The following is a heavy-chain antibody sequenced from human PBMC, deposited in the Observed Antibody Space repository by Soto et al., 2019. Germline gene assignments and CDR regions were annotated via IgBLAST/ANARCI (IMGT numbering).Heavy chain of an antibody. CDR2: VIPILGVV. CDR3: ARESVGDYPRLDY. J-gene: IGHJ4*01. D-gene: IGHD4-17*01. V-gene: IGHV1-69*02. CDR1: GGYYRSYT. Sequence: QVQVVQSGAEVKKPGSSVKVSCKASGGYYRSYTITWVRQAPGQGLEWMGRVIPILGVVNYAQKFQGKVTFTADKSTSTGYMELSSLRSDDTAVYYCARESVGDYPRLDYWGQGTLVTVSS.